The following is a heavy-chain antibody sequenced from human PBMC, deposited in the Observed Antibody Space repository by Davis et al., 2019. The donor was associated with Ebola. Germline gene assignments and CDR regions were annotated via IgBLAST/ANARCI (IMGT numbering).Heavy chain of an antibody. J-gene: IGHJ6*02. V-gene: IGHV3-30-3*01. CDR2: ISYDGSNK. CDR3: ARGVVTQSIYGMDV. D-gene: IGHD3-3*01. Sequence: PGGSLRLSCAASGFTFSSYAMHWVRQAPGKGLEWVAVISYDGSNKYYADSVKGRFTISRDNSKNTLYLQMNSLRAEDTAVYYCARGVVTQSIYGMDVWGQGTTVTVSS. CDR1: GFTFSSYA.